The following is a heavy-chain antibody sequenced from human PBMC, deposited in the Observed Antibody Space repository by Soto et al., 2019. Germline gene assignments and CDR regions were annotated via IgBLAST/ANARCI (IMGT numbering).Heavy chain of an antibody. CDR2: FDPEDGET. V-gene: IGHV1-24*01. D-gene: IGHD3-10*01. Sequence: ASVKVSCKVSGYTLTELSMHWVRQAPGKGLEWVGGFDPEDGETIYAQKFQGRVTMTEDTSTDTAYMELSSLRSEDTAVYYCATESKKRTYYYGSGSYPREVDYWGQGTLVTVSS. CDR1: GYTLTELS. J-gene: IGHJ4*02. CDR3: ATESKKRTYYYGSGSYPREVDY.